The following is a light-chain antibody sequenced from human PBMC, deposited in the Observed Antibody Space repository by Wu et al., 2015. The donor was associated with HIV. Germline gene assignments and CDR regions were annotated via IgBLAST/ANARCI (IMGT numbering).Light chain of an antibody. CDR1: QGISHF. CDR3: QQLNSYPLT. CDR2: AAS. Sequence: DIQLTQSPSFLSASVGDRVTITCRASQGISHFLGWYQQKPGKAPKLLIYAASTSQSGVPSRFSGSGSGTEFTLTISSLQPDDFATYYCQQLNSYPLTFGGGTKVEIK. J-gene: IGKJ4*01. V-gene: IGKV1-9*01.